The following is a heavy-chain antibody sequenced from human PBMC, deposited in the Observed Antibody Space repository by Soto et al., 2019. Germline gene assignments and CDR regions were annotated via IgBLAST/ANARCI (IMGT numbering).Heavy chain of an antibody. D-gene: IGHD2-15*01. Sequence: GGSLRLSCAASGFTFSSYSMNWVRQAPGKGLEWVSYISSSSSTIYYADSVKGRFTISRDNAKNSLYLQMNSLRDEDTAVYYCARGLEALVVVAATGDVFDYWGQGTLVTVSS. CDR1: GFTFSSYS. CDR2: ISSSSSTI. J-gene: IGHJ4*02. V-gene: IGHV3-48*02. CDR3: ARGLEALVVVAATGDVFDY.